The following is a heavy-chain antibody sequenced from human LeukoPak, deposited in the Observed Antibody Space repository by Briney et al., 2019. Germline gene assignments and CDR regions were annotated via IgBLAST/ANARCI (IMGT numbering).Heavy chain of an antibody. CDR1: GYTFTSYD. D-gene: IGHD2-2*02. Sequence: ASVTVSCKASGYTFTSYDINWVRQAPGQGLEWMGWMNPNSGNTGYAQKFQGRVTMTRNTSISTAYMELSSLRSEDTAVYYCARTPWDIVVVPAAISHGMDVWGQGTTVTVSS. CDR2: MNPNSGNT. CDR3: ARTPWDIVVVPAAISHGMDV. V-gene: IGHV1-8*01. J-gene: IGHJ6*02.